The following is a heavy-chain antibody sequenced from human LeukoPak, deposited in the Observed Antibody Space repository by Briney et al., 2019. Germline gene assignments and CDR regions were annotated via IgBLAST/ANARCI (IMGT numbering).Heavy chain of an antibody. V-gene: IGHV3-30-3*01. CDR1: GFTFSSYA. J-gene: IGHJ2*01. D-gene: IGHD4-17*01. Sequence: GGSLRLSCAASGFTFSSYAMHWVRQAPGKGLEWVAVISYGGSNKYYADSVKGRFTISRDNSKNTLYLQMNSLRAEDTAVYYCAKESGPDYGDPRGFDLWGRGTLVTVSS. CDR2: ISYGGSNK. CDR3: AKESGPDYGDPRGFDL.